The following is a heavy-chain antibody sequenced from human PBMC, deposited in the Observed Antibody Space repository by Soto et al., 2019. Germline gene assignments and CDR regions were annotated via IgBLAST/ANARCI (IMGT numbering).Heavy chain of an antibody. Sequence: GESLKISCKGSGYSFTTYWINWVRQMPGKGLEWMGRIDPSDSYTNYSPSFQGHVTISADKSISTAYLQWSSLKASDTAMYYCARDYGSRSYMEFDCWGQGTLVTRLL. V-gene: IGHV5-10-1*01. CDR3: ARDYGSRSYMEFDC. J-gene: IGHJ4*02. D-gene: IGHD3-10*01. CDR1: GYSFTTYW. CDR2: IDPSDSYT.